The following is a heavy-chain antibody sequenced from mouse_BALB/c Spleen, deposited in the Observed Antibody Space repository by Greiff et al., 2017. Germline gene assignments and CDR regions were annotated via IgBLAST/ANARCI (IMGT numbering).Heavy chain of an antibody. CDR3: ARNFYLLDAMDY. V-gene: IGHV2-4-1*01. Sequence: VQLQQSGPGLVQPSQCLSITCTVSGFSLTSYGVHWVRQSPGKGLEWLGVIWSGGSTDYNAAFISRLSISKDNSKSQVFFKMNSLRADDTAIYYCARNFYLLDAMDYWGQGTSVTVSS. D-gene: IGHD5-5*01. CDR1: GFSLTSYG. CDR2: IWSGGST. J-gene: IGHJ4*01.